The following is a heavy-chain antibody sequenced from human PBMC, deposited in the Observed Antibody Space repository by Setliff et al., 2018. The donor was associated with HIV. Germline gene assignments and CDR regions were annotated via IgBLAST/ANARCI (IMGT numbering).Heavy chain of an antibody. Sequence: GESLKISCKGSGYSFTSYWIGWVRQMPGKGLEWLGIIYPGDSDTKYSPSFQGQVTFSADTSISTAYLQWSSLKASDTAIYYCVRHRSAVAGTRIGYCYCMDVWGKGTTVTVSS. CDR1: GYSFTSYW. V-gene: IGHV5-51*01. CDR3: VRHRSAVAGTRIGYCYCMDV. D-gene: IGHD6-19*01. J-gene: IGHJ6*03. CDR2: IYPGDSDT.